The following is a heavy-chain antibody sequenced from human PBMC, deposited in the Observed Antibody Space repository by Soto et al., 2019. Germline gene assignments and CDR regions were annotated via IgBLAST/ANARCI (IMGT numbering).Heavy chain of an antibody. Sequence: QVQLVQSGAEVKRPGSSVKVACKASGDTFTFYSINWVRQSHGLGLEWMGRINPILSMSNYAQRFQGRVTMTADKSTSTAYKELSSLRSEDTAIYYCASSYGSGYRAFDYWGQGALVTVSS. CDR1: GDTFTFYS. D-gene: IGHD3-10*01. CDR3: ASSYGSGYRAFDY. CDR2: INPILSMS. V-gene: IGHV1-69*02. J-gene: IGHJ4*02.